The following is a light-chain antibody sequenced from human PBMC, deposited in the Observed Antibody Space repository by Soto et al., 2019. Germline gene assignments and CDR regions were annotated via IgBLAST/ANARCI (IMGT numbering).Light chain of an antibody. J-gene: IGKJ2*01. V-gene: IGKV1-33*01. CDR3: QQYGSLPYT. CDR1: EDIIQY. Sequence: DIQMTQSPSSLSASVGDRVIITCQANEDIIQYLNWYQQKPGKAPKLLIYESSNLETGVSSRFSGSGSGKDFTFTISSLQPEDIATYHCQQYGSLPYTFGQGTNLEIK. CDR2: ESS.